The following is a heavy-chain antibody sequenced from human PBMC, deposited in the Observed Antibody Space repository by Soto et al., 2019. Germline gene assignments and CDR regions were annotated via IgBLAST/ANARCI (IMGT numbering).Heavy chain of an antibody. J-gene: IGHJ4*02. Sequence: GASVKVSCKASGYIFNGYYMHWVRQAPGQGLEWMGWINPNSGGTHYAQKFQVRVTMTRDTSISTAYLELSRLSSDDTAVYYCVRGVVVVVGSTAENFDHWGQGTLVTVSS. CDR1: GYIFNGYY. CDR2: INPNSGGT. D-gene: IGHD2-15*01. V-gene: IGHV1-2*02. CDR3: VRGVVVVVGSTAENFDH.